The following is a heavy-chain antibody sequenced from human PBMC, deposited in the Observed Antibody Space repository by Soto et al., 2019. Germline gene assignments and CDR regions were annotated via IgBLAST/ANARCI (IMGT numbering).Heavy chain of an antibody. J-gene: IGHJ5*02. Sequence: GASVKVSCKASGGTFSSYTISWVRQAPGQGLEWMGRIIPILGIANYAQKFQGRVTITADKSTSTAYMELSSLRSEGTAVYYCARDLGHNWNYVRWFDPWGQGTLVTSPQ. D-gene: IGHD1-7*01. CDR3: ARDLGHNWNYVRWFDP. CDR1: GGTFSSYT. CDR2: IIPILGIA. V-gene: IGHV1-69*04.